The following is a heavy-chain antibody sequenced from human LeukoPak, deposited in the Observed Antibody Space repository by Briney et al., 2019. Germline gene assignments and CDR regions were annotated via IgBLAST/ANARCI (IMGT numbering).Heavy chain of an antibody. J-gene: IGHJ6*02. Sequence: ASVKVSCKASGYTVTSYYMHWVRQAPGQGLEWMGILNPSGGSTSYAKKFQGRATLTRATSTSTVYMELSSLRSEEPAVYYCASVYNYGMDVWGQGTTVIVSS. CDR3: ASVYNYGMDV. V-gene: IGHV1-46*01. CDR1: GYTVTSYY. CDR2: LNPSGGST.